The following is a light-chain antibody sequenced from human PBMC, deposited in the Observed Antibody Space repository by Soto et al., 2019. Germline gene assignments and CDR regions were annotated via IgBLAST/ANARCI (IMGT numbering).Light chain of an antibody. CDR1: QSLAYIDGNTY. Sequence: EVVMTQSPLSLPVTLGQPASISCRSSQSLAYIDGNTYLTWFHQRPGQSPRRLIYYVSNRDSGVPDRFRGSGSGTDFTLKISRVEAEDAGIYSCMQSTHWPPYTFGQGTKLAIK. V-gene: IGKV2-30*01. J-gene: IGKJ2*01. CDR2: YVS. CDR3: MQSTHWPPYT.